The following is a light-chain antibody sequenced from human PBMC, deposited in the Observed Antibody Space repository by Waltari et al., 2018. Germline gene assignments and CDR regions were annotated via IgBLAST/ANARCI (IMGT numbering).Light chain of an antibody. J-gene: IGLJ2*01. CDR2: DVS. Sequence: QSALTQPASVSGSPGQSITISCTGTSSDVGGYNYVSWYQQHPGKAPQLMIYDVSHRPSGVSNRFSGSKSGNTASLTISGLQAEDEADYYCSSYTSSSTYVVFGGGTKLTVL. CDR3: SSYTSSSTYVV. V-gene: IGLV2-14*01. CDR1: SSDVGGYNY.